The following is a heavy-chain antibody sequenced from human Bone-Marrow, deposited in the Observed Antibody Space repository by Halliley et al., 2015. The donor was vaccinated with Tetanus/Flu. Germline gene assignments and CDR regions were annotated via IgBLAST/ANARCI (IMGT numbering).Heavy chain of an antibody. V-gene: IGHV6-1*01. CDR2: TYYMSKWYN. CDR3: ARSRHSTSGTLTGYAFDI. Sequence: GLVKPSQTLSVTCAISGDSVSSNSVAWSWIRQSPSRGLEWLGRTYYMSKWYNDYAESVKSRITLNPDTSKNQFSLQLNSVTPEDTAVYYCARSRHSTSGTLTGYAFDIWGQGTMVTVSS. D-gene: IGHD1-1*01. CDR1: GDSVSSNSVA. J-gene: IGHJ3*02.